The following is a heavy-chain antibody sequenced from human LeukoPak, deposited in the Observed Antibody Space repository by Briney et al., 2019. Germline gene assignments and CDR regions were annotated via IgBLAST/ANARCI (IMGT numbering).Heavy chain of an antibody. CDR1: GFRVSNYY. V-gene: IGHV3-66*03. J-gene: IGHJ5*02. CDR3: ARDRAATQDWVEFDP. Sequence: GGSLRLSCAVSGFRVSNYYMSWVRQAPGKGLEGVSLIRGSGDTFYADSVKGRFTISRDDSKNTVYLRMNSLRVEDTAVYFCARDRAATQDWVEFDPWGQGTLVTVSS. CDR2: IRGSGDT. D-gene: IGHD2-15*01.